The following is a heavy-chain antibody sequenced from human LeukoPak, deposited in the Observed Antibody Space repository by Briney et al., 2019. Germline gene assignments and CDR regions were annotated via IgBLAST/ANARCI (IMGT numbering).Heavy chain of an antibody. J-gene: IGHJ4*02. CDR1: GGSFSGYY. CDR2: INHSGST. Sequence: PSETLSLTCAVYGGSFSGYYWSWIRQPPGKGLEWIGEINHSGSTNCNPSLKSRVTISLDTSKNQFSLKLSSVTAADTAVYYCASTERCSTTCPLDYWGQGTLVTVSS. CDR3: ASTERCSTTCPLDY. V-gene: IGHV4-34*01. D-gene: IGHD2-2*01.